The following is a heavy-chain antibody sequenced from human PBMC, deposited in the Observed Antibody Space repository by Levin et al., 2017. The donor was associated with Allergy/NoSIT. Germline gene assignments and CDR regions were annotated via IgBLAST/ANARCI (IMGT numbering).Heavy chain of an antibody. J-gene: IGHJ4*02. CDR2: ISYDGSNK. Sequence: SCAASGFTFSSYAMHWVRQAPGKGLEWVAVISYDGSNKYYADSVKGRFTISRDNSKNTLYLQMNSLRAEDTAVYYCARESVEQLAPQGFDYWGQGTLVTVSS. V-gene: IGHV3-30*04. CDR1: GFTFSSYA. D-gene: IGHD6-6*01. CDR3: ARESVEQLAPQGFDY.